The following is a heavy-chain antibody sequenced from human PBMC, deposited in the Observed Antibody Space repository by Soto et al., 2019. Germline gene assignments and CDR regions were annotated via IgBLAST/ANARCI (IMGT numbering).Heavy chain of an antibody. Sequence: EVQLLESGGGLLQPGGSLRLSCTASGFTFINYAMTWVRQAPGKGLEWVSTITGSGGGTYYADSVKVRFTISRDNSKNPLYLQMPTLRTDDTAVYNCAKEMIASTVADFFDSWGQGTLVTVSS. CDR2: ITGSGGGT. J-gene: IGHJ4*02. D-gene: IGHD6-19*01. CDR3: AKEMIASTVADFFDS. CDR1: GFTFINYA. V-gene: IGHV3-23*01.